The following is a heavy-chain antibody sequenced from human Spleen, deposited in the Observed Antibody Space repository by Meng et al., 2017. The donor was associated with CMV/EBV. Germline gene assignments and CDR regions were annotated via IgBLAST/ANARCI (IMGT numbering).Heavy chain of an antibody. J-gene: IGHJ4*02. CDR1: GFTFRTYS. CDR2: ISSSGSTI. V-gene: IGHV3-48*04. Sequence: GESLKISCAASGFTFRTYSMNWVRQAPGKGLEWVSYISSSGSTIYYADSVKGRFTISRDNAKNSLYLQMNSLRAEDTAVYYCARDLLGATDYWGQGTLVTVSS. D-gene: IGHD1-26*01. CDR3: ARDLLGATDY.